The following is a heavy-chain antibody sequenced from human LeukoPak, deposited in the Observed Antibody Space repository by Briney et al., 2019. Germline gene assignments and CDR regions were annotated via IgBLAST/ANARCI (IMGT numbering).Heavy chain of an antibody. J-gene: IGHJ5*02. V-gene: IGHV4-34*01. CDR1: GGSFSGYY. Sequence: SETLSLTCAVYGGSFSGYYWSWIRQPPGKGLEWIGEINHSESTNYNPSLKSRVTISVGTSKNQFSLKLSSVIAADTAVYYCARGYQLLWGGWFDPWGQGTLVTVSS. D-gene: IGHD2-2*01. CDR3: ARGYQLLWGGWFDP. CDR2: INHSEST.